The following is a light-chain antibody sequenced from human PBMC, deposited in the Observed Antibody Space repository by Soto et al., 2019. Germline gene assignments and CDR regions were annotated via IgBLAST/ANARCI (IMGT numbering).Light chain of an antibody. CDR2: TAS. CDR3: LQDHNYPRA. J-gene: IGKJ1*01. Sequence: AIQMTQSPSSLSASVGDRVTITCRASQDIRNELGWYQQKPGKAPTVLIYTASNLQSGVPSRFSGSGSGTDFTLTISSLQPEDSATYYCLQDHNYPRAFGQGTKVEVK. CDR1: QDIRNE. V-gene: IGKV1-6*01.